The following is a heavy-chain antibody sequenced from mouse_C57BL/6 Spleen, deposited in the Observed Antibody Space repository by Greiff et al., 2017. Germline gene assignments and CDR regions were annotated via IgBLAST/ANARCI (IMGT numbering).Heavy chain of an antibody. D-gene: IGHD2-4*01. V-gene: IGHV1-54*01. CDR3: ARYYYDYDEGFAY. Sequence: QVQLQQSGAELVRPGTSVKVSCKASGYAFTNYLIEWVKQRPGQGLEWIGVINPGSGGTNYNEKFKGKATLTADKSSSTAYMQLSSLTSEDSAVYFCARYYYDYDEGFAYWGQGTLVTVSA. CDR1: GYAFTNYL. J-gene: IGHJ3*01. CDR2: INPGSGGT.